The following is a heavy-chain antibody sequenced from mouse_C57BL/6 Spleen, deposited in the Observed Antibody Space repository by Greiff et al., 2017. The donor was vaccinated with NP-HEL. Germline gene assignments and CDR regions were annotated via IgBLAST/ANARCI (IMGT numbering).Heavy chain of an antibody. J-gene: IGHJ4*01. CDR1: GFTFSDYG. CDR2: ISSGSSTI. Sequence: EVKLMESGGGLVKPGGSLTLSCAASGFTFSDYGMHWVRQAPEKGLAWVAYISSGSSTIYYADTVKGRFTISRDNAKNTLFLQMTSLRSEDTAMYYCARKEYDYDVYAMDYWGQGTSVTVSS. V-gene: IGHV5-17*01. CDR3: ARKEYDYDVYAMDY. D-gene: IGHD2-4*01.